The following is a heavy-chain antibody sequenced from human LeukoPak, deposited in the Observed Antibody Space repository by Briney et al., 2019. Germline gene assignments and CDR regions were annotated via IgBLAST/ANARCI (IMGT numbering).Heavy chain of an antibody. CDR3: ATVLRLFDAFDI. CDR2: FDPEDGET. J-gene: IGHJ3*02. CDR1: GYTLTELS. D-gene: IGHD3-22*01. V-gene: IGHV1-24*01. Sequence: ASVKVSCKVSGYTLTELSTHWVRQAPGKGLEWMGGFDPEDGETIYAQKFQGRVTMTEDTSTDTAYMELSSLRSEDTAVYYCATVLRLFDAFDIWGQGTMVTVSS.